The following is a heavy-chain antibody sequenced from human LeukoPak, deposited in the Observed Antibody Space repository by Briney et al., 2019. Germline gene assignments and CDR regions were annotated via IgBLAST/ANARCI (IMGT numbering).Heavy chain of an antibody. CDR3: AREDPRSSGYSSGWLDY. D-gene: IGHD6-19*01. Sequence: ASVKVSCKASGGTFSSYAISWVRQAPGQGLEWMGGIIPIFGTANYAQKFQGRVTITADESTSTAYMELSSLRSEDTAVYYCAREDPRSSGYSSGWLDYWGQGTLVTVSS. V-gene: IGHV1-69*13. CDR1: GGTFSSYA. CDR2: IIPIFGTA. J-gene: IGHJ4*02.